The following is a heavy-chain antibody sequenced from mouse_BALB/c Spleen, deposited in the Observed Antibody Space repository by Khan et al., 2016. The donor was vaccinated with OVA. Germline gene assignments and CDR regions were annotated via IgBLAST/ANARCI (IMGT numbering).Heavy chain of an antibody. CDR1: GYSFTSYY. D-gene: IGHD1-1*01. CDR3: AIHGSTSWFAY. V-gene: IGHV1-31*01. CDR2: IDPCNGDS. J-gene: IGHJ3*01. Sequence: VQLQQPGPELMKPGASVKISCKASGYSFTSYYIHWVKQSHGKTLEWIGYIDPCNGDSTYNQKFKGKATLTVDKSSSTAYMFLSTLTSEDSAVYYCAIHGSTSWFAYWGQGTLVTVSA.